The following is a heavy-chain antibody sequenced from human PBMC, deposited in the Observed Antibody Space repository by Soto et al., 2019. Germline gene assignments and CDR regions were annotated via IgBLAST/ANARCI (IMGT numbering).Heavy chain of an antibody. V-gene: IGHV3-74*01. CDR1: GFTLSSYW. Sequence: EVQLVESGGGLVQPGGSLRLSCAASGFTLSSYWMHWVRQAPGKGLVWISRINIDGSSTSYADSVKGRFTISRDNAKNPLYLQVNRLRAEDTAVYYCARSRDGYNFVGDCWGQGTLVTVSS. CDR2: INIDGSST. CDR3: ARSRDGYNFVGDC. D-gene: IGHD5-12*01. J-gene: IGHJ4*02.